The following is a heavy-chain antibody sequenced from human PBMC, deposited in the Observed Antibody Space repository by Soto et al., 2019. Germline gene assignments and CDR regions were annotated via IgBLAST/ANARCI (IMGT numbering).Heavy chain of an antibody. J-gene: IGHJ4*02. CDR1: GGSFSGYY. Sequence: SETLSLTCAVYGGSFSGYYWSWIRQPPGKGLEWIGEINHSGSTNYNPSLKSRVSISVDTSKNQFSLKLSSVTAADTAVYYCARDLIVRTLDYWGQGTLVTVS. D-gene: IGHD3-22*01. V-gene: IGHV4-34*01. CDR2: INHSGST. CDR3: ARDLIVRTLDY.